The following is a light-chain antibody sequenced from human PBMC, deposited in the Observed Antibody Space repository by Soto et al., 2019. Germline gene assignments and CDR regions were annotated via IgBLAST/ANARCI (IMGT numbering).Light chain of an antibody. Sequence: EIVMTQSPATLSVSPGERATLSCRASQSLSTHLAWYQQKPGQAPRLLIYGAFTGATGIQARFSGSGSGTDFTLTIDSLQSEDFAVYYCQQYYNWPYTFGQGTKLEI. CDR2: GAF. CDR1: QSLSTH. V-gene: IGKV3-15*01. CDR3: QQYYNWPYT. J-gene: IGKJ2*01.